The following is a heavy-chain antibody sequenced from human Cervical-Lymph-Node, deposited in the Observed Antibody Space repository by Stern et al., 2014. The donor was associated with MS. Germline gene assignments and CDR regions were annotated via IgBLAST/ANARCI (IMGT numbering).Heavy chain of an antibody. D-gene: IGHD5-18*01. CDR2: INPKNGGT. CDR3: AKEKQYTYGLDY. J-gene: IGHJ4*02. V-gene: IGHV1-2*02. Sequence: VQLVESGAEVKKPGASVKVSCKASGYTFTDYYMHWVRQAPGQGLEWMGWINPKNGGTVYAPKYRGRVTMPRDTSIATSYMELSSLTSDDSAFYYCAKEKQYTYGLDYWGQGTLVTVSS. CDR1: GYTFTDYY.